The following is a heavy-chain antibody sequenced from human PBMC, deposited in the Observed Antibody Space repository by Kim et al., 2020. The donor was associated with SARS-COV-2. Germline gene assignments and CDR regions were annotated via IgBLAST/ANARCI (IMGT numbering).Heavy chain of an antibody. CDR1: GYTFTSYG. CDR3: ARDAGAVAGTLADY. D-gene: IGHD6-19*01. Sequence: ASVKVSCKASGYTFTSYGISWVRQAPGQGLEWMGWISAYNGNTNYAQKLQGRVTMTTDTSTRTAYMELRILRSDDTAVYYCARDAGAVAGTLADYWGQGTLVTVSS. CDR2: ISAYNGNT. J-gene: IGHJ4*02. V-gene: IGHV1-18*04.